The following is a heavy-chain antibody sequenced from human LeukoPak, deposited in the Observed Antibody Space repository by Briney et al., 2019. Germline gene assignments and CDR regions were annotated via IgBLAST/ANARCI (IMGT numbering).Heavy chain of an antibody. CDR1: GGSMSSYY. CDR2: IYYSGST. Sequence: SETLSLTCTDSGGSMSSYYWRWIRQPPGKGLEWIGYIYYSGSTNYNPSLKSRVTISVDTSKNQFSLKLSSVTAADTAVYYCARVGRSGYYFDYWGQGTLVTVSS. CDR3: ARVGRSGYYFDY. D-gene: IGHD3-3*01. J-gene: IGHJ4*02. V-gene: IGHV4-59*01.